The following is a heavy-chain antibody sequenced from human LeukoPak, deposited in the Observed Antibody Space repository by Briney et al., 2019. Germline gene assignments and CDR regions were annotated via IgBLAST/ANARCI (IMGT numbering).Heavy chain of an antibody. Sequence: ASVKVSCKASGGTFSSYAISWVRQAPGQGLEWMGGIIPVFGTANYAQKFQGRVTITADESTSTAYMELSSLRSEDTAVHYCARPRERVVVRPYYYYYMDVWGKGTTVTVSS. V-gene: IGHV1-69*13. J-gene: IGHJ6*03. CDR2: IIPVFGTA. D-gene: IGHD3-10*01. CDR3: ARPRERVVVRPYYYYYMDV. CDR1: GGTFSSYA.